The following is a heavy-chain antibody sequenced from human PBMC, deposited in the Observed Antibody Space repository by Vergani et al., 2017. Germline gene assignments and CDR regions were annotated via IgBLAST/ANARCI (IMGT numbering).Heavy chain of an antibody. CDR3: AREGLYDFADYGMDV. D-gene: IGHD3/OR15-3a*01. CDR2: ISSNGGST. Sequence: VQLVESGGGLVQPGGSLRLSCSASGFTFSSYAMHWVRQAPGKGLEYVSAISSNGGSTYYADSVKGRFTISRDNSKNTLYLQMNSLRAEDTAVYYCAREGLYDFADYGMDVWGQGTTVTVSS. CDR1: GFTFSSYA. V-gene: IGHV3-64*04. J-gene: IGHJ6*02.